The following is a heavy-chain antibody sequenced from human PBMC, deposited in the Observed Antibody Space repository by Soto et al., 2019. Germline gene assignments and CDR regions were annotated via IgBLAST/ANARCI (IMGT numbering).Heavy chain of an antibody. J-gene: IGHJ5*02. CDR3: ARTSRVSPNWFDP. CDR1: GFTFSSYS. V-gene: IGHV3-21*01. Sequence: GGSLRLSCAASGFTFSSYSMNWVRQAPGKGLEWVSSISSSSSYIYYADSVKGRFTISRDNAKNSLYLQMNSLRAEDTAVYYCARTSRVSPNWFDPWGQGTLVTVSS. CDR2: ISSSSSYI.